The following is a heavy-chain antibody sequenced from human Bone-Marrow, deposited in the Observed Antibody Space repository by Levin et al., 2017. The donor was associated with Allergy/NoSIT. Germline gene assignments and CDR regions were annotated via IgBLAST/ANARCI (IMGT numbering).Heavy chain of an antibody. D-gene: IGHD2-21*02. Sequence: GGSLRLSCAASGFRFSDYGMSWVRQAPGKGLEWVSSISSTGGATYDTDSVKGRFRNFRDNSKNTLYLQMRNVRPEDTAVYYCVKVGSDYRPGGDFYMDVWGKGTAVSVSS. CDR1: GFRFSDYG. V-gene: IGHV3-23*01. J-gene: IGHJ6*03. CDR2: ISSTGGAT. CDR3: VKVGSDYRPGGDFYMDV.